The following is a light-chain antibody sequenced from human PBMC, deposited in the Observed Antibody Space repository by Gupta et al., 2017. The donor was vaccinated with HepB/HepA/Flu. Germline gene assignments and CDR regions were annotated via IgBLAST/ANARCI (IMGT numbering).Light chain of an antibody. CDR1: SPNIGAGYD. CDR3: QSYDSSLSGVV. V-gene: IGLV1-40*01. CDR2: GNS. J-gene: IGLJ2*01. Sequence: QSVLTQPPSVSGAPGQRLTISCTGSSPNIGAGYDVHWYQQLPGTAPKLLIYGNSNRPSGVPDRFSGSKSGTSASLAITGLQAEDEADYYCQSYDSSLSGVVFGGGTKLTVL.